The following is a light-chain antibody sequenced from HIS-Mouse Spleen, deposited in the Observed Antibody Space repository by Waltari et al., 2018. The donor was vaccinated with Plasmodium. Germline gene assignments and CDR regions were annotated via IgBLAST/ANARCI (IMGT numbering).Light chain of an antibody. CDR2: GAS. J-gene: IGKJ3*01. CDR1: QSVSSN. Sequence: EIVMTQSPATLSVSPGERATPSCRASQSVSSNLAWYQQKPGQAPRLLIYGASTRATGIPARFSGRGSGTEFTLTISSLQSEDFAVYYCQQYNNWSFTFGPGTKVDIK. V-gene: IGKV3-15*01. CDR3: QQYNNWSFT.